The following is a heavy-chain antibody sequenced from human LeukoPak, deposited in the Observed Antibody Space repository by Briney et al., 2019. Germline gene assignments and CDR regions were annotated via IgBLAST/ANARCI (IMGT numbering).Heavy chain of an antibody. J-gene: IGHJ3*02. V-gene: IGHV4-39*01. CDR1: GGSISSSSYY. Sequence: SETLSLTCTVSGGSISSSSYYWGWIRQPPGKGLEWIGSIYYSGSTYYNPSLKSRVTISADTSKNQFSLKLSSVTAADTAVYYCARLDIAAAGTLYDAFDIWGQGTMVTVSS. CDR3: ARLDIAAAGTLYDAFDI. CDR2: IYYSGST. D-gene: IGHD6-13*01.